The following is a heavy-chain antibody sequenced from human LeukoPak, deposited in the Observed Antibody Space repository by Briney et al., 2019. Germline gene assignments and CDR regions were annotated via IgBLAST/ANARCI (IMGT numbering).Heavy chain of an antibody. J-gene: IGHJ6*03. D-gene: IGHD3-3*01. Sequence: GASVKVSCKASGYTFTSYGISWVRQAPGQGLEWMGWISAYNGNTNYAQKLQGRVTMTTDTSTSTAYMELRSLRSDDTAVYYCARRNFWSGSYYYYYMDVWGKGTTVTVSS. CDR3: ARRNFWSGSYYYYYMDV. CDR2: ISAYNGNT. CDR1: GYTFTSYG. V-gene: IGHV1-18*01.